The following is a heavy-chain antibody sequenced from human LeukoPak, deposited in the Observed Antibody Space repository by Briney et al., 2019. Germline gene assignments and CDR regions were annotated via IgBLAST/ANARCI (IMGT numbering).Heavy chain of an antibody. D-gene: IGHD3-22*01. CDR1: TFTVSSNY. CDR3: ANAHYYDSSGYYVI. Sequence: GGSLRLSGAASTFTVSSNYMSWVRQAPGKGLEGVSAISGSGGSTYYADSVKGRFTISRDNSKNTLYLQMNSLRAEDTAVYYCANAHYYDSSGYYVIWGQGTMVTVSS. CDR2: ISGSGGST. J-gene: IGHJ3*02. V-gene: IGHV3-23*01.